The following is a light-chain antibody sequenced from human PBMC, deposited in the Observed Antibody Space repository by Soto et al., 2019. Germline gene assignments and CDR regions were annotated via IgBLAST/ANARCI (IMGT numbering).Light chain of an antibody. CDR2: DVT. V-gene: IGLV2-14*03. CDR3: SAFTGSRYV. Sequence: QSVLTQPASVSASPGQSITISCTGTSSDVGNNNYVSWYQHNPGRAPKVMICDVTNPPSGVSNCFPGSKSCNTAPLTTSRLQAEEEADDYCSAFTGSRYVFGAGTKVTVL. J-gene: IGLJ1*01. CDR1: SSDVGNNNY.